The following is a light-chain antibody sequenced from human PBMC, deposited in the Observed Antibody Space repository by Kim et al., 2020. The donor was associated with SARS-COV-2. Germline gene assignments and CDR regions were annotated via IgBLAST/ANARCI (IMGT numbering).Light chain of an antibody. CDR3: QQSYSLPLT. CDR2: DAS. CDR1: QSISAY. J-gene: IGKJ3*01. V-gene: IGKV1-5*01. Sequence: GSVEDRFTITCRASQSISAYLAWYQHKPGKAPKLLIYDASILESGVPSRFSGSGSGTDFTLTISSLQPEDVATYSCQQSYSLPLTFGPGTKVDIK.